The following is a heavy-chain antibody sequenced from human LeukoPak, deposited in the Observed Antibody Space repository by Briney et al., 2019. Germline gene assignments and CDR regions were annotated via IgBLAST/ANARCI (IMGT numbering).Heavy chain of an antibody. CDR2: TYYRSKWYD. CDR3: ARDTDYYDSSGVFDY. V-gene: IGHV6-1*01. CDR1: GDSVSNNIAT. D-gene: IGHD3-22*01. Sequence: SQTLSLTCAISGDSVSNNIATWNWVRQSPSRGLEWLGRTYYRSKWYDDYAVSVKSRITIDPDTSKNQFSLQLNSVTPEDTAVYYCARDTDYYDSSGVFDYWGQGTLVTVSS. J-gene: IGHJ4*02.